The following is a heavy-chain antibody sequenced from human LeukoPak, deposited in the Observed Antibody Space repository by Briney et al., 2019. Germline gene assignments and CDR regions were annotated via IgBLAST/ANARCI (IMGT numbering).Heavy chain of an antibody. CDR1: GFTFSSYA. Sequence: GGSLRLSCAASGFTFSSYAMSWVRQAPGKGLEWVSYISSSGSTIYYADSVKGRFTISRDNSKNTLYLQMNSLRAEDTAVYYCAKGYAVTLYYFDYWGQGTLVTVSS. J-gene: IGHJ4*02. D-gene: IGHD2-2*01. CDR2: ISSSGSTI. V-gene: IGHV3-23*01. CDR3: AKGYAVTLYYFDY.